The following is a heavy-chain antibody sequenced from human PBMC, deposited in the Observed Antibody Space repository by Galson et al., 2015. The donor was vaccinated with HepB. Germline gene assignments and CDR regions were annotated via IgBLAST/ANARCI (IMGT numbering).Heavy chain of an antibody. Sequence: QSGAEVKKPGESLKISCKGSGYSFISYWIGWARQMPGKGLEWMGMIYLGDSETRYSPSFQGQVTISADKSTRTAYLHWSSLKASDSAMYYCARGGAYGSGSYGAYWGQGTLVTVSS. CDR2: IYLGDSET. V-gene: IGHV5-51*01. CDR3: ARGGAYGSGSYGAY. CDR1: GYSFISYW. J-gene: IGHJ4*02. D-gene: IGHD3-10*01.